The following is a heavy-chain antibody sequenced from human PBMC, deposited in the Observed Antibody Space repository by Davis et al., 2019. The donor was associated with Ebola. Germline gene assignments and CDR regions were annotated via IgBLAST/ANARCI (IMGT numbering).Heavy chain of an antibody. J-gene: IGHJ6*04. V-gene: IGHV3-11*01. CDR2: ISSSGTFI. CDR3: AREPGGMDV. Sequence: GESLKISCAASGFTFSDYYMSWIRQAPGKGLEWVSYISSSGTFIYYRDSVKGRFIISRDNAKNSLYLQMNSLRAEDTAVYYCAREPGGMDVWGKGTTVTVSS. CDR1: GFTFSDYY.